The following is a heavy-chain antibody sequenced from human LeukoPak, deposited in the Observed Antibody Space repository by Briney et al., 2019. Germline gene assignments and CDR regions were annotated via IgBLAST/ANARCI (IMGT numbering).Heavy chain of an antibody. V-gene: IGHV4-31*03. CDR3: ARDVHNKASQEYYFDY. Sequence: SETLSLTCTVSGGSISSGGYYWSWIRQHPGKGLVWFGYIYYSGSTYYNPSLKSRVTISVDTSKNQFSLKLSSVTAADTAVYYCARDVHNKASQEYYFDYWGQGTLVTVSS. J-gene: IGHJ4*02. CDR1: GGSISSGGYY. D-gene: IGHD1-14*01. CDR2: IYYSGST.